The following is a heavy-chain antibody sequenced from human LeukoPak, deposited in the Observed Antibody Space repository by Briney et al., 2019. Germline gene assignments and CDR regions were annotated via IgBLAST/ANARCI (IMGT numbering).Heavy chain of an antibody. D-gene: IGHD3-16*01. V-gene: IGHV1-3*01. CDR3: ARGDDYVWGSLSYFDF. CDR1: GYSFTDYA. J-gene: IGHJ4*02. Sequence: ASVKVSCKTSGYSFTDYAIHWVRQAPGQRLEWMGWINVDHGDTEYSQIFQGRVTMTRDISATTAYPELSSLRSEDTAVYYCARGDDYVWGSLSYFDFWGQGTLVTVSS. CDR2: INVDHGDT.